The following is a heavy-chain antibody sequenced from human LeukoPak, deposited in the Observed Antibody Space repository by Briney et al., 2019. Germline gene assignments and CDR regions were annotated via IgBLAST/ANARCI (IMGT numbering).Heavy chain of an antibody. V-gene: IGHV1-69*04. CDR2: IIPILGIA. CDR3: ARVRPPVTET. D-gene: IGHD4-11*01. CDR1: GYTFTSYG. J-gene: IGHJ4*02. Sequence: SVKVSCKASGYTFTSYGISWVRQAPGQGLEWMGRIIPILGIANYAQKFQGRVTITADKSTSTAYMELSSLRSEDTAVYYCARVRPPVTETWGQGTLVTVSS.